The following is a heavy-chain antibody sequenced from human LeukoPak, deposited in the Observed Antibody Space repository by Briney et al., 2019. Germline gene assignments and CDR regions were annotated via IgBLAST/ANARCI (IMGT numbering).Heavy chain of an antibody. CDR1: GFTFSSYS. J-gene: IGHJ6*03. V-gene: IGHV3-48*01. CDR3: ARGGYCSSTSCYQPPYYYMDV. Sequence: GGSLRLSCAASGFTFSSYSMNWVRQAPGKGLEWVSYISSSSSTIYYADSVKGRFTISRDNAKNSLHLQMNSLRAEDTAVYYCARGGYCSSTSCYQPPYYYMDVWGKGTTVTVSS. D-gene: IGHD2-2*03. CDR2: ISSSSSTI.